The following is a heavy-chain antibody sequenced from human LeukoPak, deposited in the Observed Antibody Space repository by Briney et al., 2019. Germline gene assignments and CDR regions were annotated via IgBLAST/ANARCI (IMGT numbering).Heavy chain of an antibody. Sequence: GTLSLTCAVSVVAISSYNCRCVSQTPGKGLGSVGYIYYSGSTNYNPSLKSRVTISVDTSKNQFSLKLSSVTAADTAVYYCAREVAAAQDGFDYWGQGTLVTVSS. CDR1: VVAISSYN. CDR2: IYYSGST. CDR3: AREVAAAQDGFDY. D-gene: IGHD6-13*01. V-gene: IGHV4-59*01. J-gene: IGHJ4*02.